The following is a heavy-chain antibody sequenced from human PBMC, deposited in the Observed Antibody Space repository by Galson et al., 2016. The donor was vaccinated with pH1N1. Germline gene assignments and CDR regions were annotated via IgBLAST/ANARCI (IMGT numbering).Heavy chain of an antibody. J-gene: IGHJ4*02. D-gene: IGHD2-2*01. CDR1: GFTFSSYA. V-gene: IGHV3-30*04. Sequence: SLRLSCAASGFTFSSYAMHWVRQAPGKGLEWVAFISNDGSYQYYADSVKGRFTISRDNSKNTLCLQMNSLRAEDTAVYYCARTLIVVVPAAVDYWGQGTLVTVSS. CDR3: ARTLIVVVPAAVDY. CDR2: ISNDGSYQ.